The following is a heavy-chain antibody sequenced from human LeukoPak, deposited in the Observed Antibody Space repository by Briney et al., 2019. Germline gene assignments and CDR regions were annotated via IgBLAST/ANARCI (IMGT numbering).Heavy chain of an antibody. V-gene: IGHV1-2*02. CDR2: INPNSGGT. Sequence: PRASVKVSCKASGYTFTGYYMHWVRQAPGQGLEWMGWINPNSGGTNYAQKCQGRVTMTRDTSISTAYMELSRLRSDDTAVYYSAREYEPSLAGVRGVLDYWGQGTLVTVSS. CDR3: AREYEPSLAGVRGVLDY. J-gene: IGHJ4*02. CDR1: GYTFTGYY. D-gene: IGHD3-10*01.